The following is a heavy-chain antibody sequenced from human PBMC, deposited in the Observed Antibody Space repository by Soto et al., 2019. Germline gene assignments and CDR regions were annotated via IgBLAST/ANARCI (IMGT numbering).Heavy chain of an antibody. J-gene: IGHJ6*03. CDR1: GFTFSSYA. CDR2: ISSNGGST. CDR3: ARDRENYYYYYMDV. Sequence: GGSLRLSCAASGFTFSSYAMHWVRQAPGKGLEYVSAISSNGGSTYYANSVKGRFTISRDNSKNTLYLQMGSLGAEDMAVYYCARDRENYYYYYMDVWGKGTTVTVSS. V-gene: IGHV3-64*01.